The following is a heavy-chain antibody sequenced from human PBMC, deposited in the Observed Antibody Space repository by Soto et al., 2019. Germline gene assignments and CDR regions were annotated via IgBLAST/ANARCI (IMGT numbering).Heavy chain of an antibody. CDR1: GFTFDDYT. V-gene: IGHV3-43*01. D-gene: IGHD2-8*02. J-gene: IGHJ4*02. CDR3: TKAGRTGLSPFDS. CDR2: ISWDGGSA. Sequence: GGSLRLSCAASGFTFDDYTMHWVRQPPGKGLEWVSLISWDGGSAYYADSVKRRFTVSRDNSKNSLFLQMKSLRSEDTAVYYCTKAGRTGLSPFDSWGQGTLVTVSS.